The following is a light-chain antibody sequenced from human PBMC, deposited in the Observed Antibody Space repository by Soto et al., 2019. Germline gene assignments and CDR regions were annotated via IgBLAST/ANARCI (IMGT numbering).Light chain of an antibody. CDR2: DAT. CDR3: SSYTTSANYV. V-gene: IGLV2-14*03. J-gene: IGLJ1*01. Sequence: QSALTQPASVSGSPGQSITISCTGTSSDFGGYTYVSWYQQHPGKAPKLMIFDATNRPSGVSNRFSGSKSGNTASLTISGLQAEDEADYYCSSYTTSANYVFGTGTKVTVL. CDR1: SSDFGGYTY.